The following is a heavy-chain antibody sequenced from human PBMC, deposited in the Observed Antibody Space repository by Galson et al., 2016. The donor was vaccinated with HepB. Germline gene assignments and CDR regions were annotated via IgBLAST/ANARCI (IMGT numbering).Heavy chain of an antibody. J-gene: IGHJ4*02. Sequence: SLRLSCAASGFTFSSYNMNWVRQAPGKGLEWVSYFSSSTGNILYPDSVKGRFNVSRDNAKNSLYLLMNSLRAEETAVYYCPSVRGDYGGTYDSWGQGTLVTVSS. CDR2: FSSSTGNI. CDR1: GFTFSSYN. D-gene: IGHD4-23*01. V-gene: IGHV3-48*04. CDR3: PSVRGDYGGTYDS.